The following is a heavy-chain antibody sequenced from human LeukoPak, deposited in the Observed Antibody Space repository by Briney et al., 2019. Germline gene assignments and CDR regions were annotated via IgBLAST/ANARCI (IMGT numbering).Heavy chain of an antibody. CDR2: IIPILGIA. CDR3: ARDNPATPRFDY. Sequence: SVKVSCKASGGTFSSYTIGWVRQAPGQGLEWMGRIIPILGIANYAQKFQGRVTITADKSTSTAYMGLSSLRSEDTAVYYCARDNPATPRFDYWGQGTLVTVSS. CDR1: GGTFSSYT. V-gene: IGHV1-69*04. D-gene: IGHD2-15*01. J-gene: IGHJ4*02.